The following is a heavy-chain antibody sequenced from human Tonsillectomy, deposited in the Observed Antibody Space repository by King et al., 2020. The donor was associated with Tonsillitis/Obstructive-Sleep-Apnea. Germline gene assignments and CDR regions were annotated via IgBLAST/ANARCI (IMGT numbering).Heavy chain of an antibody. CDR2: IKQDGSEK. D-gene: IGHD4-17*01. Sequence: VQLVESGGGLVQPGGSLRLSCAASGFTFSRYWMSWVRQAPGKGLEWVANIKQDGSEKYYVDSVKGRFTISRDNTKNSLYLQMNSLRAEDTAVYYCAREQSVLATVTTRDLQHWGQGTLVTVSS. J-gene: IGHJ1*01. CDR3: AREQSVLATVTTRDLQH. CDR1: GFTFSRYW. V-gene: IGHV3-7*04.